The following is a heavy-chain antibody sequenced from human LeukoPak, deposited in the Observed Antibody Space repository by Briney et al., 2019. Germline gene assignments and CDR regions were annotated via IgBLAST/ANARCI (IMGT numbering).Heavy chain of an antibody. J-gene: IGHJ5*02. CDR2: IYYSGST. Sequence: KPSETLSLTCTVSGGSISSGGNYWGWIRQHPGKGLEWIGYIYYSGSTYYNPSLKSRVTISLDTSKNQFSLKLTSVTTADTAVYYCARDRWFDPWGQGTLVTVSP. CDR3: ARDRWFDP. CDR1: GGSISSGGNY. V-gene: IGHV4-31*03.